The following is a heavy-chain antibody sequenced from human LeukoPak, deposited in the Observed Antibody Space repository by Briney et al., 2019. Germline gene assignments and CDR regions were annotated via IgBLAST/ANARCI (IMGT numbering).Heavy chain of an antibody. CDR2: ISYDGSNK. J-gene: IGHJ4*02. V-gene: IGHV3-30-3*01. CDR1: GFTFSRYA. Sequence: GGSLRLSCAASGFTFSRYAMHWVRLAPGKGLEWVAVISYDGSNKYYADSVKGRFTISRDNSKNTLYLQMNSLRAEDTAVYYCASEGYSNYYFDYWGQVTLVTVSS. CDR3: ASEGYSNYYFDY. D-gene: IGHD4-11*01.